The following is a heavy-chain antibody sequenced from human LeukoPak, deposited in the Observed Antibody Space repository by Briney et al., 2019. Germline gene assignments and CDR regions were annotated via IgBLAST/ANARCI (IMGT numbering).Heavy chain of an antibody. Sequence: PSETLSLTCTVSGGSISNDNDYWSWIRQPAGKGLEWIGRIYTGGSTIYNPSLRSRLTMSVDTSKNQFSLNLSSVTAADTAVYYCAGGTRLRGYTYGPPFDYWGQGTLITVSS. D-gene: IGHD5-18*01. CDR1: GGSISNDNDY. V-gene: IGHV4-61*02. CDR2: IYTGGST. J-gene: IGHJ4*02. CDR3: AGGTRLRGYTYGPPFDY.